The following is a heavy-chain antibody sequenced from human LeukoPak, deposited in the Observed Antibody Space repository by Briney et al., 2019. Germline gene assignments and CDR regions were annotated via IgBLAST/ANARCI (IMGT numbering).Heavy chain of an antibody. V-gene: IGHV4-31*03. D-gene: IGHD1-7*01. CDR3: ARAAPNLEAFDY. Sequence: PSETLSLTCTVSGGSISSGGYYWSWIRQHPGKGLEWIGYIYYSGSTYCNPSLKSRVTISVDTSKNQFSLKLSSVTAADTAVYYCARAAPNLEAFDYWGQGTLVTVSS. CDR2: IYYSGST. J-gene: IGHJ4*02. CDR1: GGSISSGGYY.